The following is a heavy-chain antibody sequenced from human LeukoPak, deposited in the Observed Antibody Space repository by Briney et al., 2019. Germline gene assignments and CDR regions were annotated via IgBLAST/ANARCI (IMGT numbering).Heavy chain of an antibody. CDR3: AKKVALTGYYSGMTPDAFDL. Sequence: GGSLRLSCAASGFTFSSYAMSWVRQAPGKGLEWVSAISGSGGSTYYADSVKGRFTISRDNSKNTLYLQMNSLRAEDTAVYYCAKKVALTGYYSGMTPDAFDLWGQGTMVTVSS. D-gene: IGHD3-9*01. CDR1: GFTFSSYA. V-gene: IGHV3-23*01. CDR2: ISGSGGST. J-gene: IGHJ3*01.